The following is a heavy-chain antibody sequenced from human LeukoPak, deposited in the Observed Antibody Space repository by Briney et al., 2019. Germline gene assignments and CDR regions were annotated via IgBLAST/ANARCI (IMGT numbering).Heavy chain of an antibody. J-gene: IGHJ5*02. CDR1: GFAFSVYA. CDR3: AKPISGGLAVTADWFRP. Sequence: GGSLRLSCAASGFAFSVYAMSWLRQPPGKGLEWVSTINANSVSTSYAASVRGRFTISRDNAKDTVYLQLNRLSTDDTATYYCAKPISGGLAVTADWFRPWGQGTLVVVSS. D-gene: IGHD6-19*01. V-gene: IGHV3-23*01. CDR2: INANSVST.